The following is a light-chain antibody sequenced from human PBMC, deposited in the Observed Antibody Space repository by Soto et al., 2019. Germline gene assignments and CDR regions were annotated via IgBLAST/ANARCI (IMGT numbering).Light chain of an antibody. CDR2: GAS. Sequence: EIVLTQSPGTLSLSPGERATLSRRASQSVSSIYLAWYQQKPGQAPRLLIYGASSRPTGIPDRFSGSGSGTDFTLTISRLEPEDFAVYYCQQYGSSALTFGGGTKVDIK. CDR1: QSVSSIY. CDR3: QQYGSSALT. J-gene: IGKJ4*01. V-gene: IGKV3-20*01.